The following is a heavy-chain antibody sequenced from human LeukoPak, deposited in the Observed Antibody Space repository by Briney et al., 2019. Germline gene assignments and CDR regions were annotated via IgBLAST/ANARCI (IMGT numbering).Heavy chain of an antibody. CDR2: IYHSGST. CDR1: GYSISSGYY. D-gene: IGHD3-16*02. V-gene: IGHV4-38-2*02. CDR3: ARLSADMITFGGVIGKFDY. Sequence: SETLSLTCTVSGYSISSGYYWGWIRQPPGKGLEWIGSIYHSGSTYYNPSLKSRVTISVDTSKNQFSLKLSSVTAADTAVYYCARLSADMITFGGVIGKFDYWGQGTLVTVSS. J-gene: IGHJ4*02.